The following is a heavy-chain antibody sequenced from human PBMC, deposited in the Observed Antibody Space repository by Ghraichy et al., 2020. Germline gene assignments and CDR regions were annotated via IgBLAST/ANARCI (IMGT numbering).Heavy chain of an antibody. J-gene: IGHJ6*03. CDR2: MNTDGSSA. V-gene: IGHV3-74*01. D-gene: IGHD2-2*01. CDR1: GFTFKDYW. CDR3: ARAGCSSTSCYWGNYYYYYYMDV. Sequence: GESLNISCAASGFTFKDYWMHWVRQVPGKGLVWVSRMNTDGSSASFADSVKGRFTISRDNAKNMLYLQMNSLRAEDSAVYYCARAGCSSTSCYWGNYYYYYYMDVWGTGTTVTVSS.